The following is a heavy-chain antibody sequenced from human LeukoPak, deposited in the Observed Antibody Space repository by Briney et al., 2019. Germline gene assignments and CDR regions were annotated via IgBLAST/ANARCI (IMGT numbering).Heavy chain of an antibody. CDR1: GFTFGSYT. D-gene: IGHD2-2*01. CDR2: ISSSSSII. Sequence: PGESLRLSCAASGFTFGSYTMNWVRQAPGKGLEWISYISSSSSIIYYADSVKGRFTISRDNAKNSVYLQMSSLRAEDTAVYYCAKSRDTYALFDYWGQGTPVTVSS. J-gene: IGHJ4*02. V-gene: IGHV3-48*01. CDR3: AKSRDTYALFDY.